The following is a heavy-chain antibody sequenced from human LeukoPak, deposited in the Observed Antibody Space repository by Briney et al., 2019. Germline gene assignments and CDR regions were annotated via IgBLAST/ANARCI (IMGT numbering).Heavy chain of an antibody. CDR1: GYSFISYW. D-gene: IGHD3-10*01. J-gene: IGHJ4*02. CDR2: IYPGDSDT. CDR3: ARYPMGSGSSTFDY. V-gene: IGHV5-51*01. Sequence: GESLKISCKTSGYSFISYWIGWVRQRPGKDLEWLGVIYPGDSDTRYSPSFQGQVTISADKSISTAYLQWSSLKASDTAMYYCARYPMGSGSSTFDYWGQGTPVTVSS.